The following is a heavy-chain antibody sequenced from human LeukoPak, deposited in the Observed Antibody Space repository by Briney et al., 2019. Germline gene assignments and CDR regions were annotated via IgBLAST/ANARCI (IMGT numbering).Heavy chain of an antibody. V-gene: IGHV4-34*01. Sequence: SETLSLTCAVYGGSFSGYYWSWIRQPPGKGLEWIGEINHSGSTNYNPSLKSRVTISVDTSKNQFSLKLSSVTAADTAVYYCARVDYVWGSYRYTSNCDYRGQGTIVTDSS. D-gene: IGHD3-16*02. J-gene: IGHJ4*02. CDR3: ARVDYVWGSYRYTSNCDY. CDR1: GGSFSGYY. CDR2: INHSGST.